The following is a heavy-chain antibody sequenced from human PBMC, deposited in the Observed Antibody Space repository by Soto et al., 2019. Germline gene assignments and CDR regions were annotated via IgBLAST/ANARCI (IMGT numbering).Heavy chain of an antibody. J-gene: IGHJ5*02. V-gene: IGHV3-11*01. CDR2: ISSSGSTI. CDR1: GFTFSDYY. Sequence: GGSLRLSCAASGFTFSDYYMSWIRQAPGKGLEWVSYISSSGSTIYYADSVKGRFTISRDNAKNSLYLQMNSLRAEDTAVYYCARDPGGLRRYCSGGSCYSEAFDPWGQGTLVTVSS. D-gene: IGHD2-15*01. CDR3: ARDPGGLRRYCSGGSCYSEAFDP.